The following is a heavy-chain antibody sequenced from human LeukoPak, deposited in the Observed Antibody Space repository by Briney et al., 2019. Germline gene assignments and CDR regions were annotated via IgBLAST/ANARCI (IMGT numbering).Heavy chain of an antibody. Sequence: GASVKVSCKASGCTFTSYDINWVRQATGQGLEWMGWMNPNSGNTGYAQKFQGRVTMTRNTSISTAYMELSSLRSEDTAVYYCARGGAYCGGDCYPYSDYWGQGTLVTVSS. J-gene: IGHJ4*02. D-gene: IGHD2-21*02. CDR1: GCTFTSYD. CDR3: ARGGAYCGGDCYPYSDY. CDR2: MNPNSGNT. V-gene: IGHV1-8*01.